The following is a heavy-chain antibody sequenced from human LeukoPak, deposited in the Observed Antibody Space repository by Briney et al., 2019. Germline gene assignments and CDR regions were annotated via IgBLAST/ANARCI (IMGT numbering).Heavy chain of an antibody. J-gene: IGHJ4*02. CDR3: AREFVHPPSVTTPVFDY. V-gene: IGHV3-7*01. CDR2: IKQDGSEK. Sequence: GGSLRLSCAASGFTFSSYWMSWVRQAPGKGLEWVANIKQDGSEKYYVDSVKGRFTISRDNAKNSLYLQMNSLRAEDTAVYYCAREFVHPPSVTTPVFDYWGQGTLVTVSS. D-gene: IGHD4-17*01. CDR1: GFTFSSYW.